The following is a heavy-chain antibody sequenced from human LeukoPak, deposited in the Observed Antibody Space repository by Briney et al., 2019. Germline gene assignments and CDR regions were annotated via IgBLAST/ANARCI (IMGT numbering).Heavy chain of an antibody. CDR1: GFAFSTNW. CDR2: IGQGGSHV. CDR3: ARDATTVVTHGDY. J-gene: IGHJ4*02. D-gene: IGHD4-23*01. V-gene: IGHV3-7*01. Sequence: GGSLRLSCVASGFAFSTNWMNWVRQAPGGGREWVANIGQGGSHVNYADSVKGRFTISRDNAKNSLYLQMNSLRAEDTAVYYCARDATTVVTHGDYWGQGTLVTVSS.